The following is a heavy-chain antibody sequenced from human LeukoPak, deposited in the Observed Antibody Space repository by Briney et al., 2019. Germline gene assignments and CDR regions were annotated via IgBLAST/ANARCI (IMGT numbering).Heavy chain of an antibody. V-gene: IGHV4-34*01. CDR1: GGSFSGYY. CDR3: ARGRGIYDYVWGSYRYTGSYFDY. J-gene: IGHJ4*02. Sequence: SETLSLTCAVYGGSFSGYYWSWIRQPPGKGLEWIGEINHSGSTNYNPSLKSRVTISVNTSKNQFSLKLSSVTAADTAVYYCARGRGIYDYVWGSYRYTGSYFDYWGQGTLVTVSS. CDR2: INHSGST. D-gene: IGHD3-16*02.